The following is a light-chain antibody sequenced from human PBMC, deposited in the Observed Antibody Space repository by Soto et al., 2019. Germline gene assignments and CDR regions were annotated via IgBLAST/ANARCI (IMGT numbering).Light chain of an antibody. CDR3: SSYTDSSTL. V-gene: IGLV2-14*01. CDR1: SSDVGSYNY. J-gene: IGLJ1*01. CDR2: GVS. Sequence: QSALTQPASVSGSPGQSITISCTGTSSDVGSYNYVSWCQQHPGKAPKLMIYGVSDRPSGISSRFSGSKSGNTASLTISGLQTEDEADYYCSSYTDSSTLFGTGTKLTVL.